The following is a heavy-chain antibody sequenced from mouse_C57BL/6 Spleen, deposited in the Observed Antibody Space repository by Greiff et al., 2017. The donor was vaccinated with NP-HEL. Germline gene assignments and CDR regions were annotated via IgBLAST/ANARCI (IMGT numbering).Heavy chain of an antibody. CDR3: ARVEYSNYVFDY. Sequence: VQLVESGAELVKPGASVKLSCKASGYTFTSYWMHWVKQRPGRGLEWIGRIDPNSGGTKYNEKFKSKATLTVDKPSSTSYMQLSSLTSEDSAVYYCARVEYSNYVFDYWGQGTTLTVSS. J-gene: IGHJ2*01. CDR1: GYTFTSYW. D-gene: IGHD2-5*01. V-gene: IGHV1-72*01. CDR2: IDPNSGGT.